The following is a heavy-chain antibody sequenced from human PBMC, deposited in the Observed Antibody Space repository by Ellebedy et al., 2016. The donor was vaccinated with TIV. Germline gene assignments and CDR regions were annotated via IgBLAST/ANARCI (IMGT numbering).Heavy chain of an antibody. V-gene: IGHV1-18*04. D-gene: IGHD3-22*01. CDR2: INAYNGHT. CDR1: GYTFTSYG. CDR3: TREINYDIDY. Sequence: AASVKVSCKASGYTFTSYGVSWVRQAPGQGLEWVGWINAYNGHTNYAPKHQGRVTVTTDTSTSPAYMELTSLGSDDTAVYYCTREINYDIDYWGQGTLVTVSS. J-gene: IGHJ4*02.